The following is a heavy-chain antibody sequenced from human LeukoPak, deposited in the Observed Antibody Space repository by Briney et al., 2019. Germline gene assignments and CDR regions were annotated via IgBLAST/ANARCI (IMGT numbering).Heavy chain of an antibody. V-gene: IGHV4-39*07. D-gene: IGHD3-10*01. Sequence: SETLSLTCTVSGGSISSSSYYWGWIRQPPGKGLEWIGSIYYSGSTYYNPSLKSRVTMSVDTSKNQFSLKLSSVTAADTAVYYCAREAGSTDAFDIWGQGTMVTVSS. CDR3: AREAGSTDAFDI. CDR1: GGSISSSSYY. J-gene: IGHJ3*02. CDR2: IYYSGST.